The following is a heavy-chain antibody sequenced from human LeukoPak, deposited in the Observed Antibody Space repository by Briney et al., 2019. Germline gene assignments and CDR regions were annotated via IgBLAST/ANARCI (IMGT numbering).Heavy chain of an antibody. CDR1: GFTFSSYA. CDR3: AKAGTDYSSSWGRDFDY. Sequence: GGSLRLSCAASGFTFSSYAMSWVRQAPGKGLEWVSGISGSGNSTYYADSVKGRFTISRGNSKNTLYLQMNSLRAEDTAIYYCAKAGTDYSSSWGRDFDYWGQGTLVTVSS. J-gene: IGHJ4*02. CDR2: ISGSGNST. V-gene: IGHV3-23*01. D-gene: IGHD6-13*01.